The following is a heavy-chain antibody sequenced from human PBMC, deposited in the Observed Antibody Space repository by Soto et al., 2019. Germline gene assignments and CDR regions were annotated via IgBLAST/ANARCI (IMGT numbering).Heavy chain of an antibody. CDR1: GGSFSGYY. Sequence: SETLSLTCAVYGGSFSGYYWSWIRQPPGKGLEWTGEINHSGGTNYNPSLKSRVTISVDTSKNQFSLKLSSVTAADTAVYYCARGETYYDFWSGFVWFDPWGQGTLVTVSS. D-gene: IGHD3-3*01. CDR2: INHSGGT. V-gene: IGHV4-34*01. J-gene: IGHJ5*02. CDR3: ARGETYYDFWSGFVWFDP.